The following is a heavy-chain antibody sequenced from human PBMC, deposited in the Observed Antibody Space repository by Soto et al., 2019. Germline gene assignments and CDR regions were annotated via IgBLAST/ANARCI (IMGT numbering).Heavy chain of an antibody. J-gene: IGHJ4*02. D-gene: IGHD6-13*01. V-gene: IGHV1-69*01. Sequence: QVQLVQSGAEVKEPGSSVKVSCKASGDLFNNHAFNWVRQAPGQGLEWMGRISPLFSTTNYAQKFQGRVTIGADELTTIVYLEVNNLESDDTAMYYCAASPAIAAAGYFKFWGQGTLVTV. CDR1: GDLFNNHA. CDR2: ISPLFSTT. CDR3: AASPAIAAAGYFKF.